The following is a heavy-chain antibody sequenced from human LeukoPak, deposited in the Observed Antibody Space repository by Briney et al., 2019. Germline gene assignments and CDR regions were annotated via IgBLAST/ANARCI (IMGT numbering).Heavy chain of an antibody. CDR3: ARGPSLYYYDSSGYPYYFDY. Sequence: GGSLRLSCAASGFTFSSYSMNWVRQAPGKGLEWVSSISSSTSYIYYADSVKGRFTISRDNAKNSLYLQMNSLRAEDTAVYYCARGPSLYYYDSSGYPYYFDYWGQGTLVTVSS. V-gene: IGHV3-21*01. CDR1: GFTFSSYS. J-gene: IGHJ4*02. D-gene: IGHD3-22*01. CDR2: ISSSTSYI.